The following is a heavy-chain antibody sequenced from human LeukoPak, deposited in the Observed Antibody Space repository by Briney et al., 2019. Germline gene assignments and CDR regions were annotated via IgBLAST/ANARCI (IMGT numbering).Heavy chain of an antibody. D-gene: IGHD3-10*01. V-gene: IGHV1-18*01. CDR1: GYTFTSYG. CDR3: ARSGFGVATNYYGRLPPDY. Sequence: VKVSFKASGYTFTSYGISWVRQAPGQGLEWMGWISAYNGNTNYAQKLQGRVTMTTDTSTSTAYMELRSLRSDDTAVYYCARSGFGVATNYYGRLPPDYWGQGTLVTVSS. J-gene: IGHJ4*02. CDR2: ISAYNGNT.